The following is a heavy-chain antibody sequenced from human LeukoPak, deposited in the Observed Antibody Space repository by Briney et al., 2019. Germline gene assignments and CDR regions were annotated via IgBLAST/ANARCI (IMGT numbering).Heavy chain of an antibody. CDR1: GYTFTGYY. V-gene: IGHV1-2*02. J-gene: IGHJ4*02. CDR3: ARGLRGSSAFDY. D-gene: IGHD5-12*01. CDR2: INPNSGGT. Sequence: ASVKVSCKASGYTFTGYYMHWVRQAPGQGLEWMGWINPNSGGTKYAQKFQGRVTMTRDTSISTVYMELSRLRSDDTAVYYCARGLRGSSAFDYWGQGTLVTVSS.